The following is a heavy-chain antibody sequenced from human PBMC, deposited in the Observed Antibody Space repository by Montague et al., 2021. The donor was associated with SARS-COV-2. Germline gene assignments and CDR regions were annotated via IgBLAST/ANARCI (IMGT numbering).Heavy chain of an antibody. Sequence: SETLSLTCTVSGGSISSSSYYWGWIRQPPGKGLEWIGRIYYSGSTYYNPSLKSRVTISVDTSKNQFSLKLSSVTAADTAVYYCATYYDVLTGYYIDAFDIWGQGTMVTVSS. V-gene: IGHV4-39*01. CDR1: GGSISSSSYY. CDR3: ATYYDVLTGYYIDAFDI. J-gene: IGHJ3*02. D-gene: IGHD3-9*01. CDR2: IYYSGST.